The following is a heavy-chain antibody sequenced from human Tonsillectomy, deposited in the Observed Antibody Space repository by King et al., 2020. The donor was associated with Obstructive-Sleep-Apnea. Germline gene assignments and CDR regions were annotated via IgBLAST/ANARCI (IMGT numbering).Heavy chain of an antibody. CDR2: IRYDGSNK. D-gene: IGHD3-10*01. J-gene: IGHJ6*02. Sequence: QLVQSGGGVVQPGGSLRLSCAASGFTFSTYGMHWVRQAPGKGLEWVAFIRYDGSNKYYADSVKGRFTISRDNSKNTLYLQMNSLRAEDTAVYYCAKDFYSEGWFGEFSYGMDVWGQGTTVTVSS. V-gene: IGHV3-30*02. CDR1: GFTFSTYG. CDR3: AKDFYSEGWFGEFSYGMDV.